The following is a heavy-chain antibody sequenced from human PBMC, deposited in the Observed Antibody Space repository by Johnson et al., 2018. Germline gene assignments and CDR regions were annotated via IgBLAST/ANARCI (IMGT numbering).Heavy chain of an antibody. Sequence: VQLVESGGGVVQPGRSLRLSCAASGFTFSSYGMHWVRQAPGKGLEWVAVIWYDGSNKYYADSVKGRFTISRDNSKNTLYLQMNSLRAEDRAVYYCAGDTLSATKAPYCMGGSCYGDAFDIWGQGTMVTVSS. D-gene: IGHD2-15*01. J-gene: IGHJ3*02. CDR1: GFTFSSYG. CDR2: IWYDGSNK. V-gene: IGHV3-33*01. CDR3: AGDTLSATKAPYCMGGSCYGDAFDI.